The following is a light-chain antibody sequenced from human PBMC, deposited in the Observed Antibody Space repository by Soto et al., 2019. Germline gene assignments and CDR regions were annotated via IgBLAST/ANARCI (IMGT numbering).Light chain of an antibody. CDR3: SSYVSGSTML. CDR2: EVS. J-gene: IGLJ2*01. V-gene: IGLV2-14*01. Sequence: QSVLTQPASVSGSPGQSITISCTGTSSDVGYYNYVSWYQQHPGTAPKLMIYEVSNRPSGVSNRFSGSKSGNTASLTITGLQAEDEAEYHCSSYVSGSTMLFGGGTQLTVL. CDR1: SSDVGYYNY.